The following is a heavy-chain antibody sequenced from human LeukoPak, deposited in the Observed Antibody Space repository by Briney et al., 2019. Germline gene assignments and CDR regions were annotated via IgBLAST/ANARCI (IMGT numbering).Heavy chain of an antibody. J-gene: IGHJ4*02. CDR3: ARDLAYDFWSGYSGFDFDY. CDR1: GGSISSSSYY. CDR2: IYYGGST. V-gene: IGHV4-39*07. D-gene: IGHD3-3*01. Sequence: SETLSLTCTVSGGSISSSSYYWGWLRQPAGTGLEWIGSIYYGGSTYYNPSLKRRVTISVDTSKNQFSLKLSSVTAADTAVYYCARDLAYDFWSGYSGFDFDYWGQGTLVTVSS.